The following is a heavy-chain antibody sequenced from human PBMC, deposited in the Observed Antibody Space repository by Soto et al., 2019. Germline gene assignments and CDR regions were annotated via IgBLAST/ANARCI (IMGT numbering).Heavy chain of an antibody. CDR3: ARHLYGSGSYDYYYYMDV. CDR2: IYPGDSDT. Sequence: GESLKISCKGSGYSFTSYWIGWVRQMPRKGLEWMGIIYPGDSDTRYSPSFQGQVTISADKSISTAYLQWSSLKASDTAMYYCARHLYGSGSYDYYYYMDVWGKGTTVTVSS. D-gene: IGHD3-10*01. CDR1: GYSFTSYW. V-gene: IGHV5-51*01. J-gene: IGHJ6*03.